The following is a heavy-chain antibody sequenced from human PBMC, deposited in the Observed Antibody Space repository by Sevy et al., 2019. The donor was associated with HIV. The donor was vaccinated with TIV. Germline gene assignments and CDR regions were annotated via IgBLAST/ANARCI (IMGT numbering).Heavy chain of an antibody. Sequence: GGSLRLSCAASGFTFSSYWMCWVRQAPGKGLEWVANIKQDGSEKYYVDSVKGRFTISRDNAKNSLYLQMNSLRAEDTAVYYCASGKWYTGSYYYYGMDVWGQGTTVTVSS. D-gene: IGHD2-8*01. CDR3: ASGKWYTGSYYYYGMDV. CDR2: IKQDGSEK. J-gene: IGHJ6*02. V-gene: IGHV3-7*01. CDR1: GFTFSSYW.